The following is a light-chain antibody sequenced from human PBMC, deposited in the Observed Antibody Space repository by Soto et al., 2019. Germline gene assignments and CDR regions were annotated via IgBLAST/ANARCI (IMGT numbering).Light chain of an antibody. CDR2: DAS. J-gene: IGKJ2*01. V-gene: IGKV1-39*01. CDR1: QTFSNF. CDR3: QQSDSTPYT. Sequence: DIQMTQSPSSLSASVGDRVTITCRASQTFSNFLNWYQQKPGKAPRLLIYDASSLLSGVPSRFSGSGSGTDFTLTIASLQPEDFSTYYCQQSDSTPYTFGQGTKVEI.